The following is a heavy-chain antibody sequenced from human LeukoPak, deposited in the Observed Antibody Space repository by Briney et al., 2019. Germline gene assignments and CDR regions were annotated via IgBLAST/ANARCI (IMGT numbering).Heavy chain of an antibody. CDR3: AKGSYYYDSSGYSGSGFDY. CDR2: ISWDGGST. D-gene: IGHD3-22*01. Sequence: GGSLRLSCAASGLTGSHNYVSWVRQAPGKGLEWVSLISWDGGSTYYADSVKGRFTISRDNSKDSLYLQMNSLRTEDTALYYCAKGSYYYDSSGYSGSGFDYWGQGTLVTVSS. V-gene: IGHV3-43*01. CDR1: GLTGSHNY. J-gene: IGHJ4*02.